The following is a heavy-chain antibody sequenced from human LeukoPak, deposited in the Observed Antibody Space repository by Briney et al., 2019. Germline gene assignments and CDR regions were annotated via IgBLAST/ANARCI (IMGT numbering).Heavy chain of an antibody. J-gene: IGHJ3*02. V-gene: IGHV1-3*04. CDR2: INTDNGNT. CDR1: GYTFTRYT. D-gene: IGHD1-26*01. CDR3: ARGGSGATFDI. Sequence: ASVTVSCKTSGYTFTRYTIHWMRQAPGQGLEWMGWINTDNGNTKYPQQFQGRVTSVRDTSANTVYMELSSLRSEDTATYYCARGGSGATFDIWGQGTMVTVSS.